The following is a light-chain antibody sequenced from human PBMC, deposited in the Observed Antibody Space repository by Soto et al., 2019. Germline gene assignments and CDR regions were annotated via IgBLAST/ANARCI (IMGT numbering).Light chain of an antibody. CDR2: EDN. V-gene: IGLV6-57*04. CDR1: SGSIASTY. Sequence: NFMLTQPHSVSESPGKTVTISCTRSSGSIASTYVRWFQQRPGSAPTIVIYEDNERPSGVPDRFSGSIDRSSNSASLTISGLKTDDEADYYCQSYDHNSVVFGGGTKLTVL. CDR3: QSYDHNSVV. J-gene: IGLJ2*01.